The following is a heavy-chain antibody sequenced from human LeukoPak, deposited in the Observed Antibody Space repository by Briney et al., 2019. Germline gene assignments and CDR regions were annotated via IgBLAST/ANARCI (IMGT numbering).Heavy chain of an antibody. D-gene: IGHD3-10*01. CDR2: IYTSGST. Sequence: GSLRLSCAASGFTFSSQWMSWIRQPAGKGLEWIGRIYTSGSTNYNPSLKSRVTMSVDTSKNQFSLKLSSVTAADTAVYYCVRGPYGSGISNWFDPWGQGTQVIVSS. CDR3: VRGPYGSGISNWFDP. V-gene: IGHV4-4*07. J-gene: IGHJ5*02. CDR1: GFTFSSQW.